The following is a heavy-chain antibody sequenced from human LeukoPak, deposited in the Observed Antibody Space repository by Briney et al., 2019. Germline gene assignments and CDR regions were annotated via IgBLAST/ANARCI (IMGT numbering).Heavy chain of an antibody. CDR2: ISYDGSNK. J-gene: IGHJ5*02. D-gene: IGHD4-23*01. CDR3: AKDRYGGNYGGNWFDP. V-gene: IGHV3-30-3*01. Sequence: GGSLRLSCAASGFTFSSYAMPWVRQAPGKGLEWVAVISYDGSNKYYADSVKGRFTISRDNSKNTLYLQMNSLRAEDTAVYYCAKDRYGGNYGGNWFDPWGQGTLVTVSS. CDR1: GFTFSSYA.